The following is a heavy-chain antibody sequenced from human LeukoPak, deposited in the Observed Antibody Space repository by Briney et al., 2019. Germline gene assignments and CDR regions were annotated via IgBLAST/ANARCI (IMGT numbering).Heavy chain of an antibody. Sequence: ASVKVSCKASGYTFTSYYLHWVRQAPGQGLEWMGIINPSGGSTSYAQKFQGRVTMTRDMSTSTVYMELSSLRSEDTAVYYRARDRVREMATITDYWGQGTLVTVSS. CDR2: INPSGGST. CDR1: GYTFTSYY. V-gene: IGHV1-46*01. CDR3: ARDRVREMATITDY. D-gene: IGHD5-24*01. J-gene: IGHJ4*02.